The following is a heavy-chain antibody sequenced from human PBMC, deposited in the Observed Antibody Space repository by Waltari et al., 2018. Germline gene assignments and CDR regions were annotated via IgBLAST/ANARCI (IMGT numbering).Heavy chain of an antibody. CDR3: SRSPAGYSRSDY. J-gene: IGHJ4*02. CDR2: IDDDGSGT. D-gene: IGHD5-18*01. V-gene: IGHV3-74*01. Sequence: EVRLEESGGGLVQPGGSLSLPCAASGFAFCSDWMHWVRQAPGKVLVWVSRIDDDGSGTTYADSVMGRFTISRDNAKNTVYLEMNSLRAEDTAVYYCSRSPAGYSRSDYWGQGTLVTVSS. CDR1: GFAFCSDW.